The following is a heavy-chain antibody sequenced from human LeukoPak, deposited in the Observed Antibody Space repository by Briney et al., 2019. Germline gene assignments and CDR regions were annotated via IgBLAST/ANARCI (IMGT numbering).Heavy chain of an antibody. CDR3: ARGMHRVGATTLFYFDY. Sequence: SETLSLTCAVYGGSFSGYYWSWIRQPPGKGLEWIGEIKHSGSTNYNPSLKSRVTISVDTSKNQFSLKLSSVTAADTAVYYCARGMHRVGATTLFYFDYWGQGTLVTVSS. V-gene: IGHV4-34*01. CDR1: GGSFSGYY. D-gene: IGHD1-26*01. CDR2: IKHSGST. J-gene: IGHJ4*02.